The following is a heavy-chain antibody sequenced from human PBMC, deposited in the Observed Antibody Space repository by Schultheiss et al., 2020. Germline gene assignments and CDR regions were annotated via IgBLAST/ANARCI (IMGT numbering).Heavy chain of an antibody. D-gene: IGHD4-11*01. Sequence: SGPTLVKPTQTLTLTCTFSGFSLSTSGVGVGWIRQPPGKALEWLALIYWDDDKRYSPSLKSRLTITKDTSKNQVVLTMTNMDPVDTATYYCAHSVSTVIGNRWNWFDPWGQGTLVTVSS. CDR3: AHSVSTVIGNRWNWFDP. V-gene: IGHV2-5*02. J-gene: IGHJ5*02. CDR1: GFSLSTSGVG. CDR2: IYWDDDK.